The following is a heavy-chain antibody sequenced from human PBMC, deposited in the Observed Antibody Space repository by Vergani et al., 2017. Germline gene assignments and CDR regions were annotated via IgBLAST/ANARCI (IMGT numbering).Heavy chain of an antibody. CDR1: GGSISSSSYY. J-gene: IGHJ6*02. CDR3: ARRSQSRYETYYYYGMDV. CDR2: IYYSGST. D-gene: IGHD5-12*01. V-gene: IGHV4-61*01. Sequence: QLQLQESGPGLVKPSETLSLTCTVSGGSISSSSYYWSWIRQPPGKGLEWIGYIYYSGSTNYNPSLKSRVTISVDTSKNQFSLKLSSVTAADTAVYYCARRSQSRYETYYYYGMDVWGQGTTVTVSS.